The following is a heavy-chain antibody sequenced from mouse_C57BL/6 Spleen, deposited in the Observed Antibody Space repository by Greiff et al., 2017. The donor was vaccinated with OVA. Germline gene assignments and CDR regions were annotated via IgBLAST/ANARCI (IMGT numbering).Heavy chain of an antibody. Sequence: EVQGVESGEGLVKPGGSLKLSCAASGFTFSSYAMSWVRQTPEKRLEWVAYISSGGDYTYYADTVKGRFTISRDNARNTLYLQMSSLKSEDTAMYYWTREQYYGSDYYAMDYWGQGTSVTVSS. D-gene: IGHD1-1*01. CDR3: TREQYYGSDYYAMDY. J-gene: IGHJ4*01. V-gene: IGHV5-9-1*02. CDR2: ISSGGDYT. CDR1: GFTFSSYA.